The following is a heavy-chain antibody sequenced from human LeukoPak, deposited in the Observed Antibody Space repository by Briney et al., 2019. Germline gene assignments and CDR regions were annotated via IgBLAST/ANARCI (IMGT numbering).Heavy chain of an antibody. V-gene: IGHV1-69*05. Sequence: SVKVSCKASGGTFSSYAISWVRQAPGQGLEWMGGIIPIFGTANYAQKFQGRVTMTRDTSTSTVYMELSSLRSEDTAVYYCASSFYGGNNPIFTYWGQGTLVTVSS. J-gene: IGHJ4*02. CDR3: ASSFYGGNNPIFTY. CDR1: GGTFSSYA. D-gene: IGHD4-23*01. CDR2: IIPIFGTA.